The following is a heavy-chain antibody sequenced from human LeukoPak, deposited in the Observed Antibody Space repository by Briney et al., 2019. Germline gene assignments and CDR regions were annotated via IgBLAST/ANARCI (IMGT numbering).Heavy chain of an antibody. J-gene: IGHJ4*02. D-gene: IGHD4-17*01. V-gene: IGHV3-23*01. Sequence: GGSLTLTCTASRLTSSSYTMNWIRQAPRKGLAVVSAISASGSSPYSADSATGPSPISRDNSKNTLYLPLNSLRVEDTAVYLCAKCLLLRSDDYAPFDYWGQGTLVTVSS. CDR3: AKCLLLRSDDYAPFDY. CDR1: RLTSSSYT. CDR2: ISASGSSP.